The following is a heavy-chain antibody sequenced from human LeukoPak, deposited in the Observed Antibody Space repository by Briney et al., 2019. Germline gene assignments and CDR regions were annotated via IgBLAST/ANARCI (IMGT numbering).Heavy chain of an antibody. D-gene: IGHD5-18*01. CDR1: GYTFTSYY. CDR3: ARDPNPYSYGFVTRYWFDP. Sequence: ASVKVSCKASGYTFTSYYMHWVRQAPGQGLEWMGIINPSGGSTSYAQKFQGRVTMTRDTSTSTVYMELSSLRSEDTAVYYCARDPNPYSYGFVTRYWFDPCGQGTLVTVSS. V-gene: IGHV1-46*01. J-gene: IGHJ5*02. CDR2: INPSGGST.